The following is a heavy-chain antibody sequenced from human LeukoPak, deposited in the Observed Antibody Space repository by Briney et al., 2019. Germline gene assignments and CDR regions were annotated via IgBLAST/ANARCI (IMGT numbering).Heavy chain of an antibody. V-gene: IGHV3-66*02. CDR2: IYSGGNT. CDR1: GFTFSSYA. Sequence: GGSLRLSCAASGFTFSSYAMSWVRQAPGKGLEWVSVIYSGGNTYYADSVKGRFTISRDNSKNTLYLQMNSLRVEDTAVYYCARENSGSLDYWGQGTLVTVSS. CDR3: ARENSGSLDY. D-gene: IGHD1-26*01. J-gene: IGHJ4*02.